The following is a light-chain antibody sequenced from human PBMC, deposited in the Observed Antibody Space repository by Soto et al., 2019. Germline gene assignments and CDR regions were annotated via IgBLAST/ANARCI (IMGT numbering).Light chain of an antibody. Sequence: EIVMTQSPATLSVSPGERATLSSRASQSVSSDLAWYHQKPGQAPRLLXYGASSRANGIPDSCSGGGSWTDFTLTISRLEPEDFAVYDCQQYGSSPALTFGGGTKVDIK. V-gene: IGKV3-20*01. CDR2: GAS. CDR3: QQYGSSPALT. J-gene: IGKJ4*01. CDR1: QSVSSD.